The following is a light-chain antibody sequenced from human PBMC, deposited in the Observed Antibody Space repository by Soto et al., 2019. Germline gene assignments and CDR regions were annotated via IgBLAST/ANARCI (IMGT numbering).Light chain of an antibody. CDR2: HDS. J-gene: IGLJ1*01. Sequence: SYELTQPPSVSVAPGKPARITCGGNNIGSKTVHWYQQKPGQAPVLVIYHDSDRPSGIPERFSGSNSGNTATLTISRVEAGDEADYYCQVWDSSSDHYVFGTGTKVTVL. CDR3: QVWDSSSDHYV. CDR1: NIGSKT. V-gene: IGLV3-21*04.